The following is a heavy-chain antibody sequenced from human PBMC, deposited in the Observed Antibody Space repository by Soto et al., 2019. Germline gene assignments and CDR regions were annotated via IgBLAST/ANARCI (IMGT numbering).Heavy chain of an antibody. V-gene: IGHV4-30-2*01. D-gene: IGHD2-15*01. Sequence: PSETLSLNCVVSSGSISSGGYSWRWIRQPPGKGLEWIGYIYHSGNSYYNTSLKSRVTISIDKSNNQFSLKLSSVTAADTAVYFCVGFRSATIFSHWGQGALVTVSS. CDR3: VGFRSATIFSH. CDR2: IYHSGNS. CDR1: SGSISSGGYS. J-gene: IGHJ4*02.